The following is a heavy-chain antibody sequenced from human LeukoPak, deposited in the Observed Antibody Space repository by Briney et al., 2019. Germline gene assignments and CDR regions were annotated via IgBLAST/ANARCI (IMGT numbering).Heavy chain of an antibody. CDR3: AKNLESFGDSATDY. CDR2: ISGSGGGA. Sequence: PGGSLRLSCAASGFTFTSYTMSWVRQAPGKGLEWVSSISGSGGGANYADSVKGRFTISRDNSKNTLYVQMNSLRAEDTAVYYCAKNLESFGDSATDYWGQGTLVTVSS. V-gene: IGHV3-23*01. CDR1: GFTFTSYT. J-gene: IGHJ4*02. D-gene: IGHD4-17*01.